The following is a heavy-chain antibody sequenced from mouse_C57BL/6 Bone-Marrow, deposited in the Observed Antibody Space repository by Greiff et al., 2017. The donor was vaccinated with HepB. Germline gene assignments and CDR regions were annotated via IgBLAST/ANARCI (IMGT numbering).Heavy chain of an antibody. CDR1: GFNIKDDY. J-gene: IGHJ2*01. CDR3: TTKGFDY. CDR2: IDPENGDT. V-gene: IGHV14-4*01. Sequence: VQLQQSGAELVRPGASVKLSCTASGFNIKDDYMHRVKQRPEQGLEWIGWIDPENGDTEYASKFQGKATITADTSSNTAYLQLSSLTSEDTAVYYCTTKGFDYWGQGTTLTVSS.